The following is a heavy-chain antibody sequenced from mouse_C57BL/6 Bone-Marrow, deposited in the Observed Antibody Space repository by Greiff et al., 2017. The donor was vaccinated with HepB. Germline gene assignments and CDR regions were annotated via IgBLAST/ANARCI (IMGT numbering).Heavy chain of an antibody. CDR1: GYTFTDYY. CDR3: ARPPRYYGSSYGRDY. J-gene: IGHJ2*01. Sequence: EVQLQQSGPELVKPGASVKISCKASGYTFTDYYMNWVKQSHGKSLEWIGDINPNNGGTSYNQKFKGKATLTVDKSSSTAYMELRSLTSEDSAVYYCARPPRYYGSSYGRDYWGQGTTLTVSS. CDR2: INPNNGGT. D-gene: IGHD1-1*01. V-gene: IGHV1-26*01.